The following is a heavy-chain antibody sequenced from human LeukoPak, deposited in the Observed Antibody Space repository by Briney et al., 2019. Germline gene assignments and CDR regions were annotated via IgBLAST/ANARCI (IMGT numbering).Heavy chain of an antibody. CDR3: ARHYYYGSGSYFGYYYYYMDV. CDR1: GGSISSYY. D-gene: IGHD3-10*01. V-gene: IGHV4-4*09. CDR2: IYTSGST. Sequence: SETLSLTCTVSGGSISSYYWSWIRQPPGKGLEWIGYIYTSGSTNYNPSLKSRVSISVDTSKNQFSLKLSSVTAADTAVYYCARHYYYGSGSYFGYYYYYMDVWGKGTTVTVSS. J-gene: IGHJ6*03.